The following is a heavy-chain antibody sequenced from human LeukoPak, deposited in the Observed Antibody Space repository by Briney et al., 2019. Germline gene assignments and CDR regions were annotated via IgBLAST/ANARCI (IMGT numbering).Heavy chain of an antibody. CDR3: ARTYSSGWYRYFDY. J-gene: IGHJ4*02. CDR2: LYSSENI. CDR1: GGSFSNGISY. Sequence: PSQTLSLTCTVSGGSFSNGISYWSWIRQPAGKGLEWIGLLYSSENINYNSSLKSRVTISLDTSKNQFSLKLSSVTAADTAVYYCARTYSSGWYRYFDYWGQGTLVTVSS. V-gene: IGHV4-61*02. D-gene: IGHD6-19*01.